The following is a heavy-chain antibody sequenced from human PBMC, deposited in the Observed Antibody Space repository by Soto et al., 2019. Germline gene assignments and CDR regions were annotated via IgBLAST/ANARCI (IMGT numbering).Heavy chain of an antibody. Sequence: QVQLVESGGGAVQPGESLRLSCVASGFDFTYYAMHWVRQAPGKGLESVAVMSSDGSKIHHTDSVQGRFTISRDNSKNTLYLHMNSLRKEDTAFYFCAKDEGVGGTLGLFDYWGQGTLVSVSS. V-gene: IGHV3-30*18. J-gene: IGHJ4*02. D-gene: IGHD1-26*01. CDR3: AKDEGVGGTLGLFDY. CDR1: GFDFTYYA. CDR2: MSSDGSKI.